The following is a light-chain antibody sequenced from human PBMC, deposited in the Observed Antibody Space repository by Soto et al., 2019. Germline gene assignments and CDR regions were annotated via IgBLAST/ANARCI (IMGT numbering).Light chain of an antibody. V-gene: IGKV1-33*01. CDR3: RQSDTLPFT. Sequence: DIQMTQSPSSLSASVGDRVTITCQAIQGISIYLNWYQQNPGKAPKLLIYDAYKLETGVPSRFSGSGSGTDVTFTISRLQPEDIATYYCRQSDTLPFTFGPGTKVDIK. J-gene: IGKJ3*01. CDR1: QGISIY. CDR2: DAY.